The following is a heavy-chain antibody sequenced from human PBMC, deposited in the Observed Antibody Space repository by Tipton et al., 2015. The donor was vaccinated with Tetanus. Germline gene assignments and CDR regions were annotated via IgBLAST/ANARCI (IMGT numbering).Heavy chain of an antibody. J-gene: IGHJ4*02. Sequence: SGFTFSANAMHWVRQAPGKGLEWVAAIWNDGSYKYYADSVKGRFTVSRDNSKNTLYLEMNSLRAEDTAVYYCARWLEGSIAELDYWGQGTLVAVSS. CDR3: ARWLEGSIAELDY. D-gene: IGHD1-26*01. CDR2: IWNDGSYK. V-gene: IGHV3-33*01. CDR1: GFTFSANA.